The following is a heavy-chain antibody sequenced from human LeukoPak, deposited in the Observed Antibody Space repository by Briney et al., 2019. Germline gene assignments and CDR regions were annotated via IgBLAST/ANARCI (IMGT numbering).Heavy chain of an antibody. Sequence: SETLSLTCAVYGVSFSGYYWSWIRQPPEKGLEWIGEINHSGSTNYNPSLRSRVTISVDTSKNQFSLKLSSVTAADTAVYYCAGVYDSSGYYPFWGQGTLVTVSS. CDR3: AGVYDSSGYYPF. CDR2: INHSGST. CDR1: GVSFSGYY. V-gene: IGHV4-34*01. D-gene: IGHD3-22*01. J-gene: IGHJ4*02.